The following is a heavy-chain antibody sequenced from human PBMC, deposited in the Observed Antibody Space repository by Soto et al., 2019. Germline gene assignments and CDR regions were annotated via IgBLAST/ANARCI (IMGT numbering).Heavy chain of an antibody. CDR3: ARSQGSSTSLEIYYYYYYGIDV. Sequence: QVQLVQSGAEVKKPGSSVKVSCKASGGTLSSYAISWVRQAPGQGLEWMGGIIPISETTNYAQKFQGRVTITADESTSTAYMELSSLRSQDTAVYYCARSQGSSTSLEIYYYYYYGIDVWGQGSTGTVAS. D-gene: IGHD2-2*01. CDR1: GGTLSSYA. V-gene: IGHV1-69*01. J-gene: IGHJ6*02. CDR2: IIPISETT.